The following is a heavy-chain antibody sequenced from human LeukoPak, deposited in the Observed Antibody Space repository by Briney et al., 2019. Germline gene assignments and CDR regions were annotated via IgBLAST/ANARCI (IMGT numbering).Heavy chain of an antibody. J-gene: IGHJ4*02. Sequence: PSETLSLTCTVSGGSISSGDYYWSWIRQPPGKGVEWIGYIYYSGSTYYNPSLKSRVTISVDTSKNQFSLKLSSVTAADTAVYYCARDLGRKSSSWYFDYWGQGTLVTVSS. V-gene: IGHV4-30-4*08. D-gene: IGHD6-13*01. CDR1: GGSISSGDYY. CDR3: ARDLGRKSSSWYFDY. CDR2: IYYSGST.